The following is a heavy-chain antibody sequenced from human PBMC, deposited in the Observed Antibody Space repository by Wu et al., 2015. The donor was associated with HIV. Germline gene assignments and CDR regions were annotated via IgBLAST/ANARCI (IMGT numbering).Heavy chain of an antibody. CDR2: INPNSGGT. J-gene: IGHJ5*02. Sequence: QVQLVQSGAEVKKPGTSVKVSCRASGYSFTNYYIHWVRQAPGQGLEWMGWINPNSGGTNFAQNFQGRVTMTRDMSITTAYMELSRMRSDDTAVYYCARDGLRSYYGSGGYSPNWFDPWGQGTLVTVSS. CDR3: ARDGLRSYYGSGGYSPNWFDP. CDR1: GYSFTNYY. V-gene: IGHV1-2*02. D-gene: IGHD3-10*01.